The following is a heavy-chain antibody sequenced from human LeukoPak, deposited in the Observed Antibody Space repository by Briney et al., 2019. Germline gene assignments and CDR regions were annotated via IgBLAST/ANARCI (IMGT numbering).Heavy chain of an antibody. CDR3: ARATSAGGYYDILTRFRGLNYYYYMDV. D-gene: IGHD3-9*01. Sequence: GASVKVSCKASGYTFTAYYMHWVRQAPGQGLEWMGIINPSGGSTIYAQKFQGRVTMTRDMSTSTAYMELSSLRSEDTAVYYCARATSAGGYYDILTRFRGLNYYYYMDVWGKGTTVTISS. CDR2: INPSGGST. V-gene: IGHV1-46*01. CDR1: GYTFTAYY. J-gene: IGHJ6*03.